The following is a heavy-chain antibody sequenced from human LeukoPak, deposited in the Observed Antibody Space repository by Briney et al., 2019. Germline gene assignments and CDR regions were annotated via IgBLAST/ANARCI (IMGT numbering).Heavy chain of an antibody. Sequence: GGSLRLSCAASGFTFSSYSVNWVRQAPGMGLEWVSYISSGSSAIGYADSVKGRFTISRDNANNSLYLQMNSLSAEDTAIYYCARDENWAFDCWGQGILVTVSS. CDR1: GFTFSSYS. D-gene: IGHD7-27*01. V-gene: IGHV3-48*01. CDR2: ISSGSSAI. J-gene: IGHJ4*02. CDR3: ARDENWAFDC.